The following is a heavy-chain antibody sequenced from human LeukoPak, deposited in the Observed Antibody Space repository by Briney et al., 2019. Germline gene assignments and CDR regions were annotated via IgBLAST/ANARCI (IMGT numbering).Heavy chain of an antibody. CDR3: ARGMGYNWLYYFDY. CDR2: IYYSGST. V-gene: IGHV4-39*01. J-gene: IGHJ4*02. Sequence: SETLSLTCTVSGGSISSSSYYWGWIRQPPGKGLEWIGSIYYSGSTYYNPSLKSRVTISVDTSKNQFSLKLSSVTAADTAVYYCARGMGYNWLYYFDYWGQGTLVTVSS. D-gene: IGHD5-24*01. CDR1: GGSISSSSYY.